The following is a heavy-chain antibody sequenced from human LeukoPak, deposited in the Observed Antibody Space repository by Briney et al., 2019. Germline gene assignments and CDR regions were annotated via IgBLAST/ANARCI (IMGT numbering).Heavy chain of an antibody. Sequence: GGSLRLSCAASGFTFSRYSMNWVRQAPGKGLEWVSYISSSSSIRYYADSVKGRFTISRDNAKNTLYLQMNSLRAEDTAVYYCARVSGFSRYYYGMDVWGQGTTVTVSS. J-gene: IGHJ6*02. CDR3: ARVSGFSRYYYGMDV. CDR1: GFTFSRYS. CDR2: ISSSSSIR. V-gene: IGHV3-48*04.